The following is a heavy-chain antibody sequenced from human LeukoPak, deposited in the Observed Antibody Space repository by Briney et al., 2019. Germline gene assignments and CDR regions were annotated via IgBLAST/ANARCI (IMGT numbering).Heavy chain of an antibody. Sequence: GGSLRLSCAASGFTFSNYGMHWVRQAPGKGLEWVAVIWSDGSKKYYGDSVKGRFTISRDNSKNTVYLQMISLRAEDTALYFCVRERSSGFVLDYWGQGTLVTVSS. V-gene: IGHV3-33*01. CDR2: IWSDGSKK. D-gene: IGHD3-10*01. CDR3: VRERSSGFVLDY. CDR1: GFTFSNYG. J-gene: IGHJ4*02.